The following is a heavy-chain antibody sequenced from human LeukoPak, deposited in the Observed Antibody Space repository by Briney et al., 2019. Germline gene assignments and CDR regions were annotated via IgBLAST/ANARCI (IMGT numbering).Heavy chain of an antibody. J-gene: IGHJ3*02. D-gene: IGHD3-16*01. CDR1: GFTFSGSI. Sequence: GGSLRLSCAASGFTFSGSIMHWVRQASGKGLEWVGRVRSKADSYATEYAASVKGRFTISRDDSKNTAYLQMNSLETEDTAMYYCTRLHRGGLDAFDIWGQGTMVTVSS. V-gene: IGHV3-73*01. CDR2: VRSKADSYAT. CDR3: TRLHRGGLDAFDI.